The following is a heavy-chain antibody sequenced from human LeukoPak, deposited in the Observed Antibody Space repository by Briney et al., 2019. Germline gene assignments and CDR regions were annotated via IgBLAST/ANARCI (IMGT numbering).Heavy chain of an antibody. V-gene: IGHV3-48*01. CDR3: ARDLSWYFDY. CDR1: GFTFSSYS. Sequence: GGSLRLSCAASGFTFSSYSMNWVRQAPGKGLEWVSYISSSTSTIYYADSVKGRFTISRDNAKNSLYLQMNSLRAEDTAVYYCARDLSWYFDYWGQGTLVTVSS. CDR2: ISSSTSTI. J-gene: IGHJ4*02.